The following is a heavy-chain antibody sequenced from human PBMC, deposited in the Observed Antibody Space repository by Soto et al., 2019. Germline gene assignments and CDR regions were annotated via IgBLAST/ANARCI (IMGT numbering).Heavy chain of an antibody. J-gene: IGHJ6*02. CDR1: GFTFSSYA. D-gene: IGHD3-22*01. CDR3: ARELGYYDSSGYYRYYYGMDV. Sequence: QVQLVESGGGVVQPGRYLRLSCAASGFTFSSYAMPWVRQAPGKGLEWVAVISYDGSNKYYADSVKGRFTISRDNSKNTLYLQMNSLRAEDTAVYYCARELGYYDSSGYYRYYYGMDVWGQWTTVTVSS. CDR2: ISYDGSNK. V-gene: IGHV3-30-3*01.